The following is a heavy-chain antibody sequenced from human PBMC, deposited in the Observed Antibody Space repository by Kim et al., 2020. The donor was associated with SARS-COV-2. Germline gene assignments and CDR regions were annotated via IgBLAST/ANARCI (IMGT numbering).Heavy chain of an antibody. CDR3: ARVSYYDSSGYLDY. D-gene: IGHD3-22*01. CDR1: GGSISSSNW. J-gene: IGHJ4*02. CDR2: IYHSGST. Sequence: SETLSLTCAVSGGSISSSNWWSWVRQPPGKGLEWIGEIYHSGSTNYNPSLKSRVTISVDKSKNQFSLKLSSVTAADTAVYYCARVSYYDSSGYLDYWGQGTLVTVSS. V-gene: IGHV4-4*02.